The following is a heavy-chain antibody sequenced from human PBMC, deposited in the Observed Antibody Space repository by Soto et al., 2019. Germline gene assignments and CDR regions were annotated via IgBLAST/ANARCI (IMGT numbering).Heavy chain of an antibody. CDR2: ISAYNGNT. CDR3: ARVFTPHNWFDP. V-gene: IGHV1-18*04. Sequence: ASVKVSCKASGYTFTSYGIGWVRQAPGQGLEWMGWISAYNGNTNYAQKLQGRVTMTTDTSTSTAYMELRSLRSDDTAVYYCARVFTPHNWFDPWGQEPWSPSPQ. J-gene: IGHJ5*02. CDR1: GYTFTSYG.